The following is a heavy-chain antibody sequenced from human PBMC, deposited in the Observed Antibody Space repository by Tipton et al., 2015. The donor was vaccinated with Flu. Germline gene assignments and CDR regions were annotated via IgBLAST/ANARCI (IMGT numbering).Heavy chain of an antibody. CDR2: ISSDGDNT. J-gene: IGHJ6*02. D-gene: IGHD2/OR15-2a*01. Sequence: GSLRLSCAASGFTFRDYAMHWVRQAPGKGLEYVSAISSDGDNTYYADSVKGRFTISRDSSKNTLYLQMGSLRPDDMAVYFCARGMNSGLVDVWGQGTTVTVSS. V-gene: IGHV3-64*02. CDR1: GFTFRDYA. CDR3: ARGMNSGLVDV.